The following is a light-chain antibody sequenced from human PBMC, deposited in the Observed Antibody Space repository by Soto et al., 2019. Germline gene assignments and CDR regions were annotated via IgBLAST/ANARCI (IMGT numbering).Light chain of an antibody. J-gene: IGKJ5*01. V-gene: IGKV3-15*01. Sequence: EIVMTQSPATLSVSPGERATLSCRASQSVRSNLAWYQQIPGQAPRLLIYGASTRATAIPAKFSGSGSGTEFTLTISSLQSEDFAVYYCQQYNNWPLTFGQGTRLEIK. CDR3: QQYNNWPLT. CDR2: GAS. CDR1: QSVRSN.